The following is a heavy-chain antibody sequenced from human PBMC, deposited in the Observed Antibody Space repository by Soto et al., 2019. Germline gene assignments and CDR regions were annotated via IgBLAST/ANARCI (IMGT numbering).Heavy chain of an antibody. Sequence: QITLKESGPTLVKPTQTLTLTCTFSGFSHSTSGVGVGWIRQPPGKALEWLALIYWDDDKRYSPSLKSRLTITKDTSKNQVVLTMTNMDPVDTATYYCAHTLLWFRDLTHFAYWGQGTLVTVSS. CDR1: GFSHSTSGVG. CDR3: AHTLLWFRDLTHFAY. J-gene: IGHJ4*02. D-gene: IGHD3-10*01. CDR2: IYWDDDK. V-gene: IGHV2-5*02.